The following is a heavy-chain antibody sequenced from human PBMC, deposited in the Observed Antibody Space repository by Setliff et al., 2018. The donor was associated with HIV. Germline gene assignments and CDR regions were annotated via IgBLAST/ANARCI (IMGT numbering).Heavy chain of an antibody. CDR1: GFIFNDYW. V-gene: IGHV3-7*05. CDR2: LNQDGINK. CDR3: ARARGSVGYYGSGTMYHMDV. J-gene: IGHJ6*03. D-gene: IGHD3-10*01. Sequence: GGSLRLSCAASGFIFNDYWMIWVRQPPGRGLEWVATLNQDGINKYYVDSVRGRFTISRDNARNSLSLQMNSLGVEDTATYYCARARGSVGYYGSGTMYHMDVWGKGTTVTVSS.